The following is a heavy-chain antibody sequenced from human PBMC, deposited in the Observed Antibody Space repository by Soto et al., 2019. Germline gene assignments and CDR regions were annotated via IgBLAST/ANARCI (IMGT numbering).Heavy chain of an antibody. CDR2: ISYDGSNK. J-gene: IGHJ6*02. Sequence: PGGSLRLSCAASGFTFSSYAMHWVHQAPGKGLEWVAVISYDGSNKYYAEYVKGRITISRDNSKNKQYLQMNSLRAEDTAVYYCARDRDYVENRHYYYGMYVWGQGTTVTV. CDR1: GFTFSSYA. CDR3: ARDRDYVENRHYYYGMYV. V-gene: IGHV3-30-3*01. D-gene: IGHD4-17*01.